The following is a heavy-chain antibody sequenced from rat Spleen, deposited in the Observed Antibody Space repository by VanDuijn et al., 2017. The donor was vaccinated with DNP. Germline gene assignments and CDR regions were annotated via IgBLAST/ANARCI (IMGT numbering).Heavy chain of an antibody. CDR3: ARHVLPLRIWDY. V-gene: IGHV5-22*01. CDR1: GFIISDYY. CDR2: INYDGGRT. J-gene: IGHJ2*01. D-gene: IGHD1-6*01. Sequence: EVQLMESGGGLVQPGRSLKLSCAASGFIISDYYMAWVRQTPAKGLAWVSYINYDGGRTYYGDSVRGRFTISRDNAKSILYLQMNSLRSEDMATYYCARHVLPLRIWDYWGQGVMVTVSS.